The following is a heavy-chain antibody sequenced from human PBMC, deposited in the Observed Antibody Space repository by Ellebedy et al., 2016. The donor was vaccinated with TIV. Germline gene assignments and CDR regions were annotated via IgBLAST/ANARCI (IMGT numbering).Heavy chain of an antibody. CDR2: ISNDGRSK. D-gene: IGHD3-10*01. V-gene: IGHV3-30*03. Sequence: GESLKISCVASGFTFSDYGMHWVRQAPGKGLEWVSNISNDGRSKKHSDSVRGRFTISSDNSESTLYLQMDNLRPDDTAVYYCAPGGTNKVKKGFAYWGQGTLVTVSS. CDR1: GFTFSDYG. CDR3: APGGTNKVKKGFAY. J-gene: IGHJ4*02.